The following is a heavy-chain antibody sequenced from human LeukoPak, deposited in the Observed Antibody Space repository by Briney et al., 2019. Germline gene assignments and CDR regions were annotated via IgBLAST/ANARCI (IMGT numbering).Heavy chain of an antibody. D-gene: IGHD3-3*01. CDR2: IYYSGST. V-gene: IGHV4-39*07. J-gene: IGHJ4*02. Sequence: PSETLSLTCTVSGGSISSSSYYWGWIRQPPGKGLEWIGSIYYSGSTYYNPSLKSRVTISVDTSKNQFSMKLSSVTAADTAVYYCARESRYDFWSGTKHRFDYWGQGTLVTVSS. CDR3: ARESRYDFWSGTKHRFDY. CDR1: GGSISSSSYY.